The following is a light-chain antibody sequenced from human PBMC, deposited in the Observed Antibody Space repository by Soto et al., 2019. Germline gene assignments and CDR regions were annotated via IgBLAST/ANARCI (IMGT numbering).Light chain of an antibody. CDR2: HAS. CDR1: QSISGC. Sequence: IEMSQSPSTLSASVGDSVTITCRAGQSISGCVAWYQQTPGKAPHLLIYHASSLQSGVPSRFSGSASGTDFTLTISRLQPEDVATYYCQQSYSIPWTFGHGTKVDIK. V-gene: IGKV1-39*01. J-gene: IGKJ1*01. CDR3: QQSYSIPWT.